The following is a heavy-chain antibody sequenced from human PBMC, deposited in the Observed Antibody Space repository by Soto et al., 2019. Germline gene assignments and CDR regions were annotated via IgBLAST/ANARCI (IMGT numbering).Heavy chain of an antibody. V-gene: IGHV4-4*07. Sequence: SETLSLTCSVSGGSISSYHWSWIRQLAGKGLEWIGRMYSTGNTNYNPSLKSRVTVSIDTSKNQFFLSLISVTAVDSAVYYSAGEMEVNSNCEKPWAQ. D-gene: IGHD1-1*01. CDR2: MYSTGNT. CDR1: GGSISSYH. J-gene: IGHJ5*02. CDR3: AGEMEVNSNCEKP.